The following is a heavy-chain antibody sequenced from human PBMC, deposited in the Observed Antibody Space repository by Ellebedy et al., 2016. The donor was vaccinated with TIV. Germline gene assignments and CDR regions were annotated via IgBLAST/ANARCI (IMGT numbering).Heavy chain of an antibody. Sequence: AASVKVSCKASGYSFSIFGFSWVRQAPGQGLEWMGWISIYNGNTKYSQKFQGRVNMTTDTSTTTVYMDLRSLRPDDTAVYYCARDLRGSLKGGYWGQGTLVTVSS. J-gene: IGHJ4*02. D-gene: IGHD2-8*01. CDR3: ARDLRGSLKGGY. CDR1: GYSFSIFG. CDR2: ISIYNGNT. V-gene: IGHV1-18*04.